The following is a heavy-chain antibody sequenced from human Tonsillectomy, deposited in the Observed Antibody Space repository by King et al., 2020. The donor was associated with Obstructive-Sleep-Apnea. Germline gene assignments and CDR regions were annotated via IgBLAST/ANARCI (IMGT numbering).Heavy chain of an antibody. CDR3: ARWGPGDYYDSSGSADAFDI. CDR2: INHSGST. V-gene: IGHV4-34*01. D-gene: IGHD3-22*01. J-gene: IGHJ3*02. CDR1: GGSFSGYY. Sequence: VQLQQWGAGLLKPSETQSLTCAVYGGSFSGYYWSWIRQPPGKGLEWIGEINHSGSTNYNPSLKSRVTISVDTSKNQFSLKLSSVTAADTAVYYCARWGPGDYYDSSGSADAFDIWGQGTMVTVSS.